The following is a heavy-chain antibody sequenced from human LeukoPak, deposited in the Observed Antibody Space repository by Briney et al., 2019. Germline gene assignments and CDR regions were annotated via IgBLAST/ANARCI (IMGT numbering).Heavy chain of an antibody. V-gene: IGHV6-1*01. CDR2: TYYRSKWYF. CDR1: GDSVSNNTDA. CDR3: ARLRRYIKQATSGMDV. J-gene: IGHJ6*02. Sequence: SQTLSLTCAISGDSVSNNTDAWSWIRQSPSRGLEWLGRTYYRSKWYFDYAISVKSRISIDPETSKNQVSLHLNSVTPEDTAVYYCARLRRYIKQATSGMDVWGQGITVTVSS. D-gene: IGHD3-9*01.